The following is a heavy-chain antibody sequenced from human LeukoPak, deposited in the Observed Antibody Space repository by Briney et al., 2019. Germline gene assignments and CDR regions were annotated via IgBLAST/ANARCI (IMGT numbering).Heavy chain of an antibody. J-gene: IGHJ4*02. CDR1: GFTFSSYS. CDR3: ARDPSSSWYVDY. V-gene: IGHV3-21*01. Sequence: GRSLRLSCAASGFTFSSYSMNWVRQAPGKGLEWVSSISSSSSYIYYADSVKGRFTISRDNAKNSLYLQMNSLRAEDTAVYYCARDPSSSWYVDYWGQGTLVTVSS. CDR2: ISSSSSYI. D-gene: IGHD6-13*01.